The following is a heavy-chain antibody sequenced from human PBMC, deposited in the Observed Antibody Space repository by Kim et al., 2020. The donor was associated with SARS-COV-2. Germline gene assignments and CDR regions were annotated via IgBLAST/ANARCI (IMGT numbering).Heavy chain of an antibody. CDR1: GFTFSSYG. CDR3: ARSLIRFLEWLADGDWFDP. J-gene: IGHJ5*02. CDR2: IWYDGSNK. V-gene: IGHV3-33*01. Sequence: GGSLRLSCAASGFTFSSYGMHWVRQAPGKGLEWVAVIWYDGSNKYYADSVKGRFTISRDNSKNTLYLQMNSLRAEDTAVYYCARSLIRFLEWLADGDWFDPWGQGTLVTVSS. D-gene: IGHD3-3*01.